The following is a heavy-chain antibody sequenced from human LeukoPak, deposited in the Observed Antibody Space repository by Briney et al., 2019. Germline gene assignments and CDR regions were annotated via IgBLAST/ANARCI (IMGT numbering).Heavy chain of an antibody. CDR1: GLTFSSSW. CDR3: ARDGTYSSSSFDY. CDR2: INSDGSST. D-gene: IGHD6-6*01. J-gene: IGHJ4*02. Sequence: GGSLRLSCAVSGLTFSSSWMHWVRQAPGKGLVWVSRINSDGSSTSYADSVKGRFTISRDSAKNTLYLQMNSLRAEDTAVYYCARDGTYSSSSFDYWGQGTLVTVSS. V-gene: IGHV3-74*01.